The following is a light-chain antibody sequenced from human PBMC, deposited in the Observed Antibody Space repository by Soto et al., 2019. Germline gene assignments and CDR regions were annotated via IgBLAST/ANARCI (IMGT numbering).Light chain of an antibody. Sequence: EIVMTQSPAALSVSPGESVTLSCRASQSVTNNLAWYQQKPGQAPRLLIYGASTRATGIPVRFSGSGSGTEFTLTISGLQSEDFAVYYCQQYNNLPPYTFGQVTKLEIK. CDR2: GAS. V-gene: IGKV3-15*01. CDR1: QSVTNN. J-gene: IGKJ2*01. CDR3: QQYNNLPPYT.